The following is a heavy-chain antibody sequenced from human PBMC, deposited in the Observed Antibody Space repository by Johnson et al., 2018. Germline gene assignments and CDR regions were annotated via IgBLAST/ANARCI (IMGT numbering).Heavy chain of an antibody. CDR2: INSDGSSE. CDR1: GFTFSAYW. Sequence: VQLQESGGGLVQPGGSLRLTCAASGFTFSAYWMHWVRQVPGKGPVWVSHINSDGSSESYADSVKGRFSTSRENAKNTLYLQMNSLRADDPAGYFCARDGDRILPFDYWGQGSLVTVSS. J-gene: IGHJ4*02. D-gene: IGHD7-27*01. V-gene: IGHV3-74*01. CDR3: ARDGDRILPFDY.